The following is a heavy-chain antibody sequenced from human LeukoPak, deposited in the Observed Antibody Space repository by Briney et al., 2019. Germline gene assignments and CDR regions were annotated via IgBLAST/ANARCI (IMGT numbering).Heavy chain of an antibody. D-gene: IGHD6-19*01. Sequence: GGSLRLSCAASGFTFDDYAMHWVRQAPGKGLEWVSGISWNSGSKGYADSVKGRFTISRDNAKNSLYLQMNSLRAEDMALYYCAKAKGIAVAESFDYWGQGTLVTVSS. CDR3: AKAKGIAVAESFDY. V-gene: IGHV3-9*03. CDR2: ISWNSGSK. J-gene: IGHJ4*02. CDR1: GFTFDDYA.